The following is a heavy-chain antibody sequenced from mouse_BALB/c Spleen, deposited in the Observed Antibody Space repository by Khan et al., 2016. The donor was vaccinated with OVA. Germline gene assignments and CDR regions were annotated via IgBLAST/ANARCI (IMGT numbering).Heavy chain of an antibody. D-gene: IGHD1-1*01. CDR2: VSTGGSYT. J-gene: IGHJ3*01. Sequence: EVELVESGGDLVKPGGSLKLSCAASGFTFSTYGMSWVRQTPDKRLEWVATVSTGGSYTYYPDSVKGRFTISREKAKNTLYLPMSGLKSEYTAMFYCTRRAYYYDSEGFAYWGQGTLVTVSA. CDR1: GFTFSTYG. CDR3: TRRAYYYDSEGFAY. V-gene: IGHV5-6*01.